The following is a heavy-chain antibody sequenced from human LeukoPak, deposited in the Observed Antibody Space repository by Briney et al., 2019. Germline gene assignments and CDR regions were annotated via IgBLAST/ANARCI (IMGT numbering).Heavy chain of an antibody. D-gene: IGHD4-17*01. CDR1: GFSFSNYA. CDR3: VKDYSSVTSSILFDY. Sequence: GSLRLSCVASGFSFSNYAMSWVRQAPGKGLEWVSGTSGSGSDTFYAESVKGRFTISRDNSGNTLYLQMNSLRAEDTAIYYCVKDYSSVTSSILFDYWGQGILVTVSS. CDR2: TSGSGSDT. V-gene: IGHV3-23*01. J-gene: IGHJ4*02.